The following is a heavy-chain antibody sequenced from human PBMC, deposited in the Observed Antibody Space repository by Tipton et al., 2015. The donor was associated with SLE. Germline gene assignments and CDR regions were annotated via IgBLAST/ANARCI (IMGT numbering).Heavy chain of an antibody. D-gene: IGHD6-13*01. CDR3: ARDERAAARSCFFDI. Sequence: GSLRLSCAASGFTFSSYWMSWVRQAPGKGLEWVANIKQDGSEKYYVDSVKGRFTISRDNAKNSLYLQMNSLRAEDTAVYYCARDERAAARSCFFDIWGQGTMVTVSS. V-gene: IGHV3-7*05. CDR2: IKQDGSEK. CDR1: GFTFSSYW. J-gene: IGHJ3*02.